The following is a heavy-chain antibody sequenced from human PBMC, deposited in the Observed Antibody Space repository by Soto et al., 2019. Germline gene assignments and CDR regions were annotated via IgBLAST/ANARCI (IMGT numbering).Heavy chain of an antibody. V-gene: IGHV3-33*01. CDR2: IWSDGSNK. CDR1: GFTFSSYG. CDR3: AREEGY. Sequence: QVQLVESGGGVVQPGRSLRLSCAASGFTFSSYGMHWVRQAPGKGLEWVAVIWSDGSNKYYADSVKGRFTSSRDNSKNTRDLQMNSLRVEDTAVYYCAREEGYWGQGTLVTVSS. J-gene: IGHJ4*02.